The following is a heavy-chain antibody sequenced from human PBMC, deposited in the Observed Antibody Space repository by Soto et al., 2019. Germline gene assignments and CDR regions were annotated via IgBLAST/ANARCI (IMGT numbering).Heavy chain of an antibody. CDR3: AKDRRNTYYYDSSANDY. CDR2: ISGSGGST. J-gene: IGHJ4*02. CDR1: GGTFSSYA. Sequence: GGSLRLSCAASGGTFSSYAMSWVRQAPGKGLEWVSAISGSGGSTYYANSVKGRFTISRDNSKNTLYLQMNSLRAEDTAVYYCAKDRRNTYYYDSSANDYWGQGTLVTVSS. D-gene: IGHD3-22*01. V-gene: IGHV3-23*01.